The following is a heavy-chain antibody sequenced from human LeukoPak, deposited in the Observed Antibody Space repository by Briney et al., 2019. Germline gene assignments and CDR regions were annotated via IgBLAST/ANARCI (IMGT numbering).Heavy chain of an antibody. V-gene: IGHV4-31*03. D-gene: IGHD2-2*01. CDR3: ARHRYCSSTSCYFPPTQEDFDY. CDR1: GGSISSGGYY. CDR2: IYYSGST. Sequence: SETLSLTGTVSGGSISSGGYYWSWIRQHPGKGLEWIGYIYYSGSTYYNPSLKSRVTISVDTSKNQFSLKLSSVTAADTAVYYCARHRYCSSTSCYFPPTQEDFDYWGQGTLVTVSS. J-gene: IGHJ4*02.